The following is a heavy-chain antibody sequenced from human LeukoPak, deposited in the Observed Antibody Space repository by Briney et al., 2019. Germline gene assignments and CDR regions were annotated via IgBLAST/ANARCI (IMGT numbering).Heavy chain of an antibody. CDR2: ISAYNGNT. Sequence: ASVKVSCKASGYTFTSYGISWVRQAPGQGLGWMGWISAYNGNTNYAQKLQGRVTMTTDTSTSTAYMELRSLRSDDTAVYYCARDGKGFSGGYPGWYFDLWGRGTLVTVSS. D-gene: IGHD1-26*01. CDR1: GYTFTSYG. CDR3: ARDGKGFSGGYPGWYFDL. V-gene: IGHV1-18*01. J-gene: IGHJ2*01.